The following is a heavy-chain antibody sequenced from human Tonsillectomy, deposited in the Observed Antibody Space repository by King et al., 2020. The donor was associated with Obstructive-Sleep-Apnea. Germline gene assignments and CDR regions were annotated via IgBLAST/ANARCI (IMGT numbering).Heavy chain of an antibody. CDR2: FDPEDGET. CDR3: ATRTTYYYDSSGYSFFDY. D-gene: IGHD3-22*01. CDR1: GYTLTELS. J-gene: IGHJ4*02. V-gene: IGHV1-24*01. Sequence: QLVQSGAEVKKPGASVKVSCKVSGYTLTELSMHWVRQAPGKGLEWMGGFDPEDGETIYAQKFQGRVTMTEDTSTDTAYMELRSLRSEDTAVYYCATRTTYYYDSSGYSFFDYWGQGTLVTVSS.